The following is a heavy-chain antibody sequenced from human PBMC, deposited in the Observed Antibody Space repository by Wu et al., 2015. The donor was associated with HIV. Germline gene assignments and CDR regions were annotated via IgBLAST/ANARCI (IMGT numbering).Heavy chain of an antibody. CDR3: AKPNRIVTNGIDFYHYYGMDV. V-gene: IGHV1-69*13. D-gene: IGHD1-1*01. Sequence: QVHLVQSGAEVKKPGSSVKVSCKASGGTFNNYAINWVRQTPGEGLEWMGRISPLFGRPKYAQRFQGRVTITADGSTSTAYMELSSLQSEDTAVYYCAKPNRIVTNGIDFYHYYGMDVWGQGTTVTVS. CDR1: GGTFNNYA. CDR2: ISPLFGRP. J-gene: IGHJ6*02.